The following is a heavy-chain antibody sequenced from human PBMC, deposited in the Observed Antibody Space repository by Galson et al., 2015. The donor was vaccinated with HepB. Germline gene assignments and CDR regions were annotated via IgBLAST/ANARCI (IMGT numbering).Heavy chain of an antibody. J-gene: IGHJ6*03. CDR2: ISYDGSNK. CDR3: AKDQGVGYGDYHYYYYMDV. Sequence: SLRLSCAASGFTFSSYGMHWVRQAPGKGLEWVAVISYDGSNKYYADSVKGRFTISRDNSKNTLYLQMNSLRAEDTAVYYCAKDQGVGYGDYHYYYYMDVWGKGTTVTVSS. V-gene: IGHV3-30*18. D-gene: IGHD4-17*01. CDR1: GFTFSSYG.